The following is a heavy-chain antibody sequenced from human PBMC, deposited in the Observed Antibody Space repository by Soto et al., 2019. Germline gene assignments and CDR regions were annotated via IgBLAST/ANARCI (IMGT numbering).Heavy chain of an antibody. V-gene: IGHV3-23*01. CDR1: GFTFSSYA. CDR3: AKGTTSSVAARPSGWYFDL. J-gene: IGHJ2*01. CDR2: IGSRGAGP. Sequence: DVQLLESGGGLVQPGGSLRLSCAASGFTFSSYAMEWVRQAPGRGREWVSDIGSRGAGPYYADSVKGRFTISRDNSKNKLYLRMNSLRTEDTAIYYCAKGTTSSVAARPSGWYFDLWGRGTLVTVSS. D-gene: IGHD6-6*01.